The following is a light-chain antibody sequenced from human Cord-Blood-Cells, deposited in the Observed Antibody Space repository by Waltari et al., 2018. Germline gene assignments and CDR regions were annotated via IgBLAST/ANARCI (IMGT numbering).Light chain of an antibody. J-gene: IGKJ2*03. CDR2: AAS. V-gene: IGKV1-39*01. CDR1: QSISSY. Sequence: DIQMPQSPSSMSASVGDRFTITCRAIQSISSYLNWYQQKPGKAPKLLIYAASSLQSGVPSRFSGSGSGTDFTLTISSLQPEDFATYYCQQSYSTPYSFGQGTKLEIK. CDR3: QQSYSTPYS.